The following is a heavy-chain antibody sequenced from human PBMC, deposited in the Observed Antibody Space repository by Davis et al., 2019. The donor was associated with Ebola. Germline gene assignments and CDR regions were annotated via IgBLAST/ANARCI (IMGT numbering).Heavy chain of an antibody. J-gene: IGHJ6*02. CDR1: GYTFTGYY. D-gene: IGHD5-18*01. CDR2: INPNSGGT. CDR3: ASGVNTTTGYYYYGMDV. Sequence: ASVKVSCKASGYTFTGYYMHWVRQAPGQGLEWMGWINPNSGGTNYAQKFQGWVTMTRDTSTSTVYMELSSLRSEDTAVYYCASGVNTTTGYYYYGMDVWGQGTTVTVSS. V-gene: IGHV1-2*04.